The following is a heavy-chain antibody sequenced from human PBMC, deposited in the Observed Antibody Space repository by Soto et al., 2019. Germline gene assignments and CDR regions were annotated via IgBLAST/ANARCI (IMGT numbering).Heavy chain of an antibody. CDR1: GGSISSYY. Sequence: QVQLQESGPGLVKPSETLSLTCTVSGGSISSYYWSWIRQPPGKGPEWIGYIYYSGSTKYNPALKSRGTRSVDTSKNQFSLKLSSVTAADTAVYYCARHRAATIGYDYWGQGNLVTVSS. CDR2: IYYSGST. D-gene: IGHD5-12*01. V-gene: IGHV4-59*08. CDR3: ARHRAATIGYDY. J-gene: IGHJ4*02.